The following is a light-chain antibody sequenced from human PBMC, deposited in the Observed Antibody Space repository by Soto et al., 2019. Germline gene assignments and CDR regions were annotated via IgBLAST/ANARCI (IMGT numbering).Light chain of an antibody. CDR3: MQGTQWPRT. Sequence: DVVMTQSPLSLPVTLGQPASISCRSSQSLVYSDGNTYLHWFQQRPGQSPRRLIYEVSNRDSGVPDRISGSGSGTDFTRKISRVEAEDVGVYYCMQGTQWPRTFGQGTRLEIK. CDR2: EVS. CDR1: QSLVYSDGNTY. V-gene: IGKV2-30*01. J-gene: IGKJ5*01.